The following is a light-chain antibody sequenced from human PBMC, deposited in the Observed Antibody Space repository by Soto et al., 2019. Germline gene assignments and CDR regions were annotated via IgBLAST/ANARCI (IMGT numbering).Light chain of an antibody. CDR3: ISYTATITCVL. CDR2: EVT. V-gene: IGLV2-14*01. Sequence: QYALTQPASVSGSPGQSITISCTGTSNDVGAYKYVSWYQQQPDKAPKLIIYEVTNRPSGVSNRFSGSKSGNTASLTISVLQAEDEGDYYCISYTATITCVLFGAGTKLTVL. J-gene: IGLJ2*01. CDR1: SNDVGAYKY.